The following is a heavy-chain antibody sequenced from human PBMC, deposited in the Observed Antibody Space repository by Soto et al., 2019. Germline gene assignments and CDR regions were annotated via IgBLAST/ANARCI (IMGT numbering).Heavy chain of an antibody. V-gene: IGHV3-7*04. J-gene: IGHJ4*02. CDR2: IKQDGSEK. Sequence: EVQLVESGGGLVQPGGSLRLSCAASGFTFSRYWMNWVRQAPGKGLEWVANIKQDGSEKYYVDSVEGRFTISRDDAKNSVDLQMNRLGAEDTAVYYCARAGAVSGRYYFDYWGQGVLVTVSS. CDR1: GFTFSRYW. D-gene: IGHD6-19*01. CDR3: ARAGAVSGRYYFDY.